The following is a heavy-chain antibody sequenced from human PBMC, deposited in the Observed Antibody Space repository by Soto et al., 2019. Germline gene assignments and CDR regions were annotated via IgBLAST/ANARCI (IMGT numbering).Heavy chain of an antibody. CDR1: CGSSGSSGDC. V-gene: IGHV4-39*01. D-gene: IGHD1-26*01. J-gene: IGHJ4*02. Sequence: LLTMCLTCSVACGSSGSSGDCRGWNRKPPGKGLEWIGSIYYSGSTYYNPSLKSRVTISVDTSKNQFSLKLSSVTAADTAVYYCAGSYGDDYWGQGTLLTVSS. CDR2: IYYSGST. CDR3: AGSYGDDY.